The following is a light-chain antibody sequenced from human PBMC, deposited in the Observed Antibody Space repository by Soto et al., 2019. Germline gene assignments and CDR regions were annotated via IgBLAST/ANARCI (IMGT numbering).Light chain of an antibody. CDR1: QSVLYSPNNKNY. Sequence: DIVLTQSPDSLAVSLGERATINCRASQSVLYSPNNKNYLAWYQQKPGQPPKLLIYWASTRESGVPDRFSGSGSGTDFTLTISSLQAEDVAVYYCQQYYRTPLTFGGGTKVDIK. CDR2: WAS. V-gene: IGKV4-1*01. J-gene: IGKJ4*01. CDR3: QQYYRTPLT.